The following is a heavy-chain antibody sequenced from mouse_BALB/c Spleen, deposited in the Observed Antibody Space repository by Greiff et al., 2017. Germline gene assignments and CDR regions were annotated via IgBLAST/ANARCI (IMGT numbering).Heavy chain of an antibody. CDR1: GYAFSSSW. D-gene: IGHD5-2*01. CDR2: IYPGDGDT. CDR3: ARENTDFYYAMDY. V-gene: IGHV1-82*01. J-gene: IGHJ4*01. Sequence: VQLQESGPELVKPGASVKISCKASGYAFSSSWMNWVKQRPGQGLEWIGRIYPGDGDTNYNGKFKGKATLTADKSSSTAYMQLSSLTSVDSAVYFCARENTDFYYAMDYWGQGTSVTVSS.